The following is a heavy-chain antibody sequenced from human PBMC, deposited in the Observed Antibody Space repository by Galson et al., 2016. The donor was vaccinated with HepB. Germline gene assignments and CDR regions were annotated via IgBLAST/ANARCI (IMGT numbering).Heavy chain of an antibody. J-gene: IGHJ4*02. CDR3: ARDGGSGWSRLW. Sequence: SVKVSCKASGYTFTSYAIHWVRQAPGQRLEWMGWTNNANGNTEYSQSFQGRVTFTRDTSASTDYMELSSLRSEDTAVYYCARDGGSGWSRLWWGQGTLVAVSS. CDR2: TNNANGNT. CDR1: GYTFTSYA. D-gene: IGHD6-19*01. V-gene: IGHV1-3*04.